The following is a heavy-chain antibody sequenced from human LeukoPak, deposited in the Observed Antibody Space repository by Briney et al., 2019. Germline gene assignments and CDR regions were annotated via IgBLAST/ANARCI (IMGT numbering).Heavy chain of an antibody. V-gene: IGHV3-48*02. CDR3: ARVGRGVYGMDV. CDR2: IINSGGTV. CDR1: GFTFSIHG. D-gene: IGHD3-10*01. J-gene: IGHJ6*02. Sequence: GGSLRLSCAASGFTFSIHGMNWVRQAPGKGLERVSYIINSGGTVYYTDSVQGRFTISRDNARNSLFLQMNSLRDEDTAVYYCARVGRGVYGMDVWGQGTTVTVSS.